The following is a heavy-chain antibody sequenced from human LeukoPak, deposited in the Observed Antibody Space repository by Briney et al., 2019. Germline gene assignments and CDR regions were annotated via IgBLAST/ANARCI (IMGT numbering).Heavy chain of an antibody. V-gene: IGHV3-30*04. CDR2: ISYDGSNK. D-gene: IGHD3-10*01. J-gene: IGHJ4*02. Sequence: GRSLRLSCAASGFTFSSYAMHWVRQAPGKGLEWVAVISYDGSNKYYADSVKGRFTISRDNSKNTLYLQMSSLRAEDTAVYYCARASDYYGSGDFDYWGQGTLVTVSA. CDR1: GFTFSSYA. CDR3: ARASDYYGSGDFDY.